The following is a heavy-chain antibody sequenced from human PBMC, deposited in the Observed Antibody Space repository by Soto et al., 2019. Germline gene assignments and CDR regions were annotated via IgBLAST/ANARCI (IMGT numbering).Heavy chain of an antibody. Sequence: SVKVSCKASGYTFTNYGISWVRQAPGQGLEWMGWTSDYNGNTNYAQKFQGRVTLTTDTSTSTAYMELRGLRSDDTAVYYCARGGGIYSISWPLDYWGQGTLVTVSS. CDR2: TSDYNGNT. D-gene: IGHD6-13*01. CDR3: ARGGGIYSISWPLDY. J-gene: IGHJ4*02. V-gene: IGHV1-18*04. CDR1: GYTFTNYG.